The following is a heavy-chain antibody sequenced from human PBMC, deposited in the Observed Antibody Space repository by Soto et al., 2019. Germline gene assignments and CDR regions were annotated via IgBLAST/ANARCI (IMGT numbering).Heavy chain of an antibody. J-gene: IGHJ4*02. D-gene: IGHD2-8*02. V-gene: IGHV4-34*01. Sequence: SETLSLTCAVYGVSFIGYYWSWIRQPPGTGLEWIGEINHSGSTNYTPSLKSRVTISVDTSKNQFSLKLTSVTAADTAVYYCARDKITGLFDYWGQGTLVTVSS. CDR3: ARDKITGLFDY. CDR1: GVSFIGYY. CDR2: INHSGST.